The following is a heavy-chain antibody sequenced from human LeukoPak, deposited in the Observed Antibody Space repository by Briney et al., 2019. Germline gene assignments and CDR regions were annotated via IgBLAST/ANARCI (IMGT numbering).Heavy chain of an antibody. CDR3: AKEGDRGEALYYYYMDV. CDR1: GFMLSDYG. V-gene: IGHV3-33*06. J-gene: IGHJ6*03. D-gene: IGHD3-10*01. CDR2: IWYDGSNI. Sequence: GGSLRLSCAAYGFMLSDYGMHWVRQAPGKGLAGVAAIWYDGSNIFYAASVKGRFTISRDDAKNALYLQMNSLRAEDTADYYCAKEGDRGEALYYYYMDVWGNGTTVTVSS.